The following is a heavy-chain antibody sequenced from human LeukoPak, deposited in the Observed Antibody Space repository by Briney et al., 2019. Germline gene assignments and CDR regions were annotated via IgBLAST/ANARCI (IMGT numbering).Heavy chain of an antibody. V-gene: IGHV3-30*18. CDR3: AKLWGLRYFDWLLVDDAFDI. CDR1: GFTFSSYG. J-gene: IGHJ3*02. CDR2: ISYDGSNK. D-gene: IGHD3-9*01. Sequence: PGGSLRLSCAASGFTFSSYGMHWVRQAPGKGLEGGAVISYDGSNKYYADSVKCRFTLSRDNSKNTLYLQMNSLRAEDTAVYYCAKLWGLRYFDWLLVDDAFDIWGQGTMVTVSS.